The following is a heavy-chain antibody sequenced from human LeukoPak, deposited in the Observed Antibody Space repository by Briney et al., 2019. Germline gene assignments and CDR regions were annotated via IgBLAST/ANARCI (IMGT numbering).Heavy chain of an antibody. V-gene: IGHV3-23*01. Sequence: PGVSLRLSCVGSRFTFKNYAMNWVRQAPGKGLEGVSGFYAAGTYYADSVKGRFTTTRDDSKNTIYLQMNSLTAEDTGVYYCAKDRVRDNGWDIDYWGQGTLVTVSS. D-gene: IGHD6-19*01. J-gene: IGHJ4*02. CDR1: RFTFKNYA. CDR3: AKDRVRDNGWDIDY. CDR2: FYAAGT.